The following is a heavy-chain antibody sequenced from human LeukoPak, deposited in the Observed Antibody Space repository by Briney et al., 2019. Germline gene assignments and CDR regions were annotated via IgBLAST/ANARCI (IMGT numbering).Heavy chain of an antibody. CDR1: GYSISSGYY. J-gene: IGHJ4*02. CDR3: ASLFSYCSSTSCYVWAASVDY. Sequence: PSETLSLTCTVFGYSISSGYYWGWIRQPPGKGLEWIGSIYHSGSTYYNPSLKSRVTISVDTSKNQFSLKLSSVTAADTAVYYCASLFSYCSSTSCYVWAASVDYWGQGTLVTVSS. V-gene: IGHV4-38-2*02. CDR2: IYHSGST. D-gene: IGHD2-2*01.